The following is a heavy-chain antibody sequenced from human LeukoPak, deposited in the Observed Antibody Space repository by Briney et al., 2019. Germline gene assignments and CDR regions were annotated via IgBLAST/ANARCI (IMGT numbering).Heavy chain of an antibody. CDR1: GGSISSSSYY. CDR3: AKGYCRGNSCYDDRGAFDY. D-gene: IGHD2-2*01. Sequence: SETLSLTCTVSGGSISSSSYYWGWIRQPPGKGLEWIGSIYYSGSTYYNPSLKSRVTISVDTSKNQFFLKLSSVTAADPAVYYCAKGYCRGNSCYDDRGAFDYWGQGTLVTVSS. J-gene: IGHJ4*02. V-gene: IGHV4-39*07. CDR2: IYYSGST.